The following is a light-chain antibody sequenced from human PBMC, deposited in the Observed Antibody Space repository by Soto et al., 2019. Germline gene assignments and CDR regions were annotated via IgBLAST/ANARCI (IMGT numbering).Light chain of an antibody. J-gene: IGKJ5*01. V-gene: IGKV3-20*01. CDR2: GAS. CDR3: QQSSSSPIT. Sequence: DIVLTQSPGTLSLSPGERVTLSCRASQSVTGSSIAWFQQKPGQAPRLLMYGASNRATGIPHRFSGSGSGTDFTLTISSLEPEDFAVYYCQQSSSSPITFGQGTRLEIK. CDR1: QSVTGSS.